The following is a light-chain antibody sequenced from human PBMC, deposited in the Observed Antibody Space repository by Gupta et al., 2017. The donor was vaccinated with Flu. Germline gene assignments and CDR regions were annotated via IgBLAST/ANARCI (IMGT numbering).Light chain of an antibody. CDR3: YSMDNSNDRGV. J-gene: IGLJ2*01. CDR1: ALPKKF. V-gene: IGLV3-10*01. Sequence: GDALPKKFAYWYQQKAGQAPVLVISEDSKRPSGIPGRFSGSSSGTMATLTISGAQVEDEADYYCYSMDNSNDRGVFGGGTKLTVL. CDR2: EDS.